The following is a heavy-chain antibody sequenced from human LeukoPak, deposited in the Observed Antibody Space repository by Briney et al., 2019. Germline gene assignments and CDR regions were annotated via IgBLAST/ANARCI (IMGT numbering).Heavy chain of an antibody. CDR2: ISGSGDST. CDR3: AKGGYGSGSHLDY. D-gene: IGHD3-10*01. V-gene: IGHV3-23*01. J-gene: IGHJ4*02. Sequence: GGSLRLSCAASGFTFSSYAMNWVRQAPGKGLEWVSGISGSGDSTYYVDSVKGRFTISRDNSKNTLYLQMNSLRAEDTAVYYCAKGGYGSGSHLDYWGQGTLVTVSS. CDR1: GFTFSSYA.